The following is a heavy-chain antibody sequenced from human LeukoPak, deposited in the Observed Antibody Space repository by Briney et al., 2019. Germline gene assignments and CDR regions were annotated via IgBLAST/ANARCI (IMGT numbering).Heavy chain of an antibody. V-gene: IGHV1-18*04. Sequence: ASVKDSCKPSRYTFTSFGISWVRQAPGQGLEWMGWIGAYNGDTNYVQKFQGRVTMTTDTSTSTPYMDLRSLRSDDTAVYYCTRDHCRGDNCPSFDYWGQGTLVTVSS. CDR3: TRDHCRGDNCPSFDY. D-gene: IGHD2-15*01. CDR2: IGAYNGDT. CDR1: RYTFTSFG. J-gene: IGHJ4*02.